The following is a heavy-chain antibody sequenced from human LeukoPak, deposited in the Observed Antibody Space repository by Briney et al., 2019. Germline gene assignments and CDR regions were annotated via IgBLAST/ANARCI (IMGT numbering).Heavy chain of an antibody. CDR2: INPNSGGT. D-gene: IGHD3-10*01. CDR3: ARDSGYFGSVNWFDP. Sequence: GASVKVSCKASGYTFTGYYMHWVRQAPGQGLEWMGWINPNSGGTNYAQKFQGRVTMTRDTSISTAYMALSRLRSDDTAVYYCARDSGYFGSVNWFDPWGQGTLVTVSS. V-gene: IGHV1-2*02. CDR1: GYTFTGYY. J-gene: IGHJ5*02.